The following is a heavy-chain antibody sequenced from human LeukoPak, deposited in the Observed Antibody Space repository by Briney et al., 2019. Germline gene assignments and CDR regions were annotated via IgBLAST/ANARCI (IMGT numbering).Heavy chain of an antibody. V-gene: IGHV3-9*01. CDR2: ISWNSGSI. CDR3: ARAKRDYLLDY. J-gene: IGHJ4*02. D-gene: IGHD3-16*01. Sequence: GGSLRLSCAASGFTFDDYAMHWVRQAPGKGLEWVSGISWNSGSIAYADSVKGRFTISRDNAKNSLYLQMNSLRDENTAVYYCARAKRDYLLDYWGQGTPVTVSS. CDR1: GFTFDDYA.